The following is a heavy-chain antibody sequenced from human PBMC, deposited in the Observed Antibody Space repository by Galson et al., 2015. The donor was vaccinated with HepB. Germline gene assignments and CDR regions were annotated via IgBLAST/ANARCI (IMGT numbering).Heavy chain of an antibody. Sequence: SVKVSCKASGYTFTGYYMHWVRQAPGQGLEWMGWINPNSGGTNYAQKFQGRVTMTRDTSISTAYMELSRLRSDDTAVYYCARELGGDIVVVPAAIMDAFDIWGQGTMVTVSS. J-gene: IGHJ3*02. V-gene: IGHV1-2*02. CDR2: INPNSGGT. CDR1: GYTFTGYY. CDR3: ARELGGDIVVVPAAIMDAFDI. D-gene: IGHD2-2*02.